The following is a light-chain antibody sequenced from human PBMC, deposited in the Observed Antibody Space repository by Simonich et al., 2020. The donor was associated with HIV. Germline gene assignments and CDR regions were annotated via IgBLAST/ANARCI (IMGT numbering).Light chain of an antibody. Sequence: EIVMTQSPATLSVSPGERATLSCRASQTVSSNLSLYQQRHGQAPGLLMYGTSTRATGIPAMFSGSWSGTEFTLTISSMQSEDFAVYYCQQYNNWPTFGGGTKVEIK. CDR3: QQYNNWPT. CDR2: GTS. CDR1: QTVSSN. J-gene: IGKJ4*01. V-gene: IGKV3-15*01.